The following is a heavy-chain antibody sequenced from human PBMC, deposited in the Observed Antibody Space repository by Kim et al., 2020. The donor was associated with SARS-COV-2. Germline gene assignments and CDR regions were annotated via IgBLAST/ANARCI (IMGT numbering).Heavy chain of an antibody. J-gene: IGHJ1*01. CDR2: ISGGGDVT. Sequence: GGSLRLSCAASGFTFGSYAMNWVRQAPGKGLEWVSAISGGGDVTYYPDSVKGRFTMSRDNVNNTVYMQMNTLTAEDTAVYYCVKSTISTYSTSWYGEFGARGPGTQVTVST. V-gene: IGHV3-23*01. CDR1: GFTFGSYA. D-gene: IGHD6-13*01. CDR3: VKSTISTYSTSWYGEFGA.